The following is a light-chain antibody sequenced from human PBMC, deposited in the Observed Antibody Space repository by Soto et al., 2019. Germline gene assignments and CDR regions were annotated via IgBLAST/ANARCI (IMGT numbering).Light chain of an antibody. V-gene: IGKV3-15*01. CDR1: QSVSSN. CDR2: GAS. CDR3: QQRGNWPPGFT. Sequence: EIVMTQSPATLSVSPGERATLSCRASQSVSSNLAWYQQKPGQAPRLLIYGASTRATGIPARFSGSGSGTEFTLTISSLQSEDSAVYYCQQRGNWPPGFTFGPGTKVDIK. J-gene: IGKJ3*01.